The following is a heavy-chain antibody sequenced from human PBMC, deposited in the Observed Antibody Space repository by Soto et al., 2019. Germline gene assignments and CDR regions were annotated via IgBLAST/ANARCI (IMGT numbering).Heavy chain of an antibody. J-gene: IGHJ4*02. CDR2: ISYDGSNT. CDR3: AKDYIRWIPLWLPEY. CDR1: GFTFSSYR. D-gene: IGHD5-18*01. V-gene: IGHV3-30*18. Sequence: QVQLVESGGGVVQPGRSLRLSCAASGFTFSSYRMHWVRQAPGKGLEWVAVISYDGSNTYYADSVKGRFTISRDNSKNTLYLQMNSLRAEDTAVYYCAKDYIRWIPLWLPEYWGQGTLVTVSS.